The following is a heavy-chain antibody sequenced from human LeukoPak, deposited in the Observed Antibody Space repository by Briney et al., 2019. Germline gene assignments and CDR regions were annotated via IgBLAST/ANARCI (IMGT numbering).Heavy chain of an antibody. CDR1: GFTFSDYY. J-gene: IGHJ5*02. Sequence: GGSLRLSCAASGFTFSDYYMSWIRPAPGKGLEWVSYISSSGSTIYYADSVKGRFTISRDNAKNSLFLQMKSLRAEDTAVYYCARVAFYYYDSSVYSNWSAPWGQEPLATVSS. CDR2: ISSSGSTI. CDR3: ARVAFYYYDSSVYSNWSAP. V-gene: IGHV3-11*04. D-gene: IGHD3-22*01.